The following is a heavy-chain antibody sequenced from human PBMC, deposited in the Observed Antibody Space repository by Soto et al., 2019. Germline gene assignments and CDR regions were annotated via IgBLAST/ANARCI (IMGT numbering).Heavy chain of an antibody. CDR1: GGPISSYY. CDR2: IYYSGST. V-gene: IGHV4-59*01. D-gene: IGHD6-13*01. J-gene: IGHJ6*03. CDR3: ARGSSSWYWDLNYYYYMDG. Sequence: SETLSLTCTVSGGPISSYYWSWIRQPPGKGLEWIGYIYYSGSTNYNPSLKSRVTISVDTSKNQFSLKLSSVTAADTAVYYCARGSSSWYWDLNYYYYMDGWGKGTTVTVSS.